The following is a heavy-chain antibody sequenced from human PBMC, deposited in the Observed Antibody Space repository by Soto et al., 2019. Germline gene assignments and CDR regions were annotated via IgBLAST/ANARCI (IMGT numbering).Heavy chain of an antibody. CDR1: GFTFRWFG. D-gene: IGHD3-10*01. J-gene: IGHJ4*02. Sequence: GGSLRLSCAGSGFTFRWFGMSWVRQAPGKGLEWVARISNDGSNEYYVDSVEGRFTISRDNSKNTLYLQMDSLRAEDTAVYYCAKGEVRGIIPSYFDYWGLGTLVTVSS. CDR3: AKGEVRGIIPSYFDY. V-gene: IGHV3-30*18. CDR2: ISNDGSNE.